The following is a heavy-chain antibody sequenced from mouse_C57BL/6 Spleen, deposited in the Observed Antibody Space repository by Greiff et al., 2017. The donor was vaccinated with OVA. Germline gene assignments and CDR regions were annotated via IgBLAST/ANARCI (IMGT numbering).Heavy chain of an antibody. CDR3: TREDSSGYGFAY. CDR2: IDPETGGT. Sequence: QVQLQQSGAELVRPGASVTLSCKASGYTFTDYEMHWVKQTPVHGLEWIGAIDPETGGTAYNQKFKGKAILTADKSSSTAYMELRSLTSEDSAVYYCTREDSSGYGFAYWGQGTLVTVSA. V-gene: IGHV1-15*01. J-gene: IGHJ3*01. D-gene: IGHD3-2*02. CDR1: GYTFTDYE.